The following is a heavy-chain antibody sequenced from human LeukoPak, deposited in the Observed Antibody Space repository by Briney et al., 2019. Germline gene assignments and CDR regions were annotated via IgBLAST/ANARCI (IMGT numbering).Heavy chain of an antibody. D-gene: IGHD3-3*01. Sequence: GGSLRLSCAASGFTFSSYWMSWVRQAPGKGLEWVANIKQDGSEKYYADSVKGRFTISRDNAKNSLYLQMNSLRAEDTAVYYCASLTYYDFWSGWTYYYYYMDVWGKGTTVTVS. CDR1: GFTFSSYW. J-gene: IGHJ6*03. V-gene: IGHV3-7*01. CDR3: ASLTYYDFWSGWTYYYYYMDV. CDR2: IKQDGSEK.